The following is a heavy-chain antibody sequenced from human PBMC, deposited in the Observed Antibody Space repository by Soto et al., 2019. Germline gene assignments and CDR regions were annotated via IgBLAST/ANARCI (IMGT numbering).Heavy chain of an antibody. CDR2: INAGNGNT. J-gene: IGHJ2*01. CDR1: GYTFTSYA. V-gene: IGHV1-3*05. CDR3: ARAPSWWYFDL. Sequence: QVQLVQSGAEEKKPGASVKVSCKASGYTFTSYAMHWVRQAPGQRLEWMGWINAGNGNTKYSQKFQGRVTITRDTSASTAYMELSSLRSEDTTVYYCARAPSWWYFDLWGRGTLVTVSS.